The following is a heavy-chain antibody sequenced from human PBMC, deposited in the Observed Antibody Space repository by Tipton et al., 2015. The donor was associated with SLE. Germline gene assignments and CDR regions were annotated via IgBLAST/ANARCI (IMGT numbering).Heavy chain of an antibody. Sequence: TLSLTCTVSGGSISSGDYYWSWIRQPPGKGLEWIGYIYYSGSTNYNPSLKSRVTISVDTSKNQFSLKLSSVTAADTAVYYCARQKLRSPLFDYWGQGTLATVSS. J-gene: IGHJ4*02. V-gene: IGHV4-61*08. CDR2: IYYSGST. D-gene: IGHD3-16*01. CDR1: GGSISSGDYY. CDR3: ARQKLRSPLFDY.